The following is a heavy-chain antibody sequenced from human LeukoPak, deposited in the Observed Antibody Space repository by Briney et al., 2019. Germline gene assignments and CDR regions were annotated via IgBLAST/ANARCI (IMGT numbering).Heavy chain of an antibody. D-gene: IGHD3-22*01. CDR2: IYYSGST. CDR1: GYSISSYY. J-gene: IGHJ5*02. CDR3: ARSVVVITGRGHWFDP. V-gene: IGHV4-59*01. Sequence: SETLSLTCTVSGYSISSYYWSWIRQPAGKGLEWIGSIYYSGSTYYNPSLKSRVTISVDTSKNQFSLKLSSVTAADTAVYYCARSVVVITGRGHWFDPWGQGTLVTVSS.